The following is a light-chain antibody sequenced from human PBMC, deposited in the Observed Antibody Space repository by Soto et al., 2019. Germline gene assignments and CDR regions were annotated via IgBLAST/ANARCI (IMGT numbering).Light chain of an antibody. J-gene: IGLJ2*01. Sequence: QCALTQPPSASGSPGQSVTISCTGTSSDVGGYNYVSWYQQHPGKAPKLMIYEVTKRPSGVPDRFSGAKSGNTASLTVSGLQAEDEADYYCSSYAGSSIVVFGGGTKVTVL. CDR1: SSDVGGYNY. CDR2: EVT. V-gene: IGLV2-8*01. CDR3: SSYAGSSIVV.